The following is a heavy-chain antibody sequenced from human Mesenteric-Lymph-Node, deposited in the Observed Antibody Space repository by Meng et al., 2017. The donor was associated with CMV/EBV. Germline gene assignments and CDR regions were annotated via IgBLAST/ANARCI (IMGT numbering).Heavy chain of an antibody. CDR2: MNQDGTKK. CDR1: EFSFRNYW. J-gene: IGHJ4*02. CDR3: AKDKAFSSSWNFFDC. V-gene: IGHV3-7*03. Sequence: GESLKISCAGSEFSFRNYWMSWVRQAPGKGLEWVANMNQDGTKKYYVESVKGRFTISRDDSKNTLYLQMNSLRAEDTALYYCAKDKAFSSSWNFFDCWGQGTLVTVSS. D-gene: IGHD6-13*01.